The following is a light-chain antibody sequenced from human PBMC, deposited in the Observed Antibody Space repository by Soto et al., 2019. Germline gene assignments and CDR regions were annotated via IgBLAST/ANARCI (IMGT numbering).Light chain of an antibody. CDR3: MQATHWPPYT. V-gene: IGKV2-30*01. CDR1: QGLVYSDGNTY. Sequence: EVVMTQSPRNLPVTLGQPASISCWSSQGLVYSDGNTYLNWSQQRPGHSPRRLLYKVSFRDSGVPDRFSGSGSGTAFTLTISRVEAEDVGIYYCMQATHWPPYTFGQGTKLEIK. CDR2: KVS. J-gene: IGKJ2*01.